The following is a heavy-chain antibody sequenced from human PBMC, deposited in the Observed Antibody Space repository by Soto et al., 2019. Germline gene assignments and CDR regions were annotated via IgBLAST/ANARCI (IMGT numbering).Heavy chain of an antibody. V-gene: IGHV3-23*01. D-gene: IGHD3-3*01. Sequence: PSETLSLTCTVSGGSISSGDYYWSWVRQAPGKGLEWVSAISGSGGSTYYADSVKGRFTISRDNSKNTLYLQMNSLRAEDTAVYYCAKALGYYDFWSGRYWGQGTLVTVSS. CDR3: AKALGYYDFWSGRY. CDR1: GGSISSGDYY. J-gene: IGHJ4*02. CDR2: ISGSGGST.